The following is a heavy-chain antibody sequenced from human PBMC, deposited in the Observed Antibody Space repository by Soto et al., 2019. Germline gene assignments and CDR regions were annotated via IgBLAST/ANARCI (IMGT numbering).Heavy chain of an antibody. CDR2: IWYDGSNK. J-gene: IGHJ5*02. CDR3: ARAYGSGSLYNWFDP. CDR1: GFTFSSYG. V-gene: IGHV3-33*01. D-gene: IGHD3-10*01. Sequence: GGSLRLSCAASGFTFSSYGMHWVRKAPGKGLEWVAVIWYDGSNKYYADSVKGRFTISRDNSKNTLYLQMNSLRAEDTAVYYCARAYGSGSLYNWFDPWGQGTLVTVSS.